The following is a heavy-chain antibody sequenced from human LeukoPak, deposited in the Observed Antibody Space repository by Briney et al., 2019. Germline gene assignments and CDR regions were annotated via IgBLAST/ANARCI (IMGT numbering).Heavy chain of an antibody. CDR1: GDSISNYY. Sequence: SETLSLTCTVSGDSISNYYWSWIRQPPGKGLEWIGYIYYSGSTNYNPSLKGRVTISVDTSKNQFSLRLSSVTAADTAVYYCARGTAVAGSWGQGTLVTVSS. D-gene: IGHD6-19*01. CDR2: IYYSGST. CDR3: ARGTAVAGS. V-gene: IGHV4-59*01. J-gene: IGHJ4*02.